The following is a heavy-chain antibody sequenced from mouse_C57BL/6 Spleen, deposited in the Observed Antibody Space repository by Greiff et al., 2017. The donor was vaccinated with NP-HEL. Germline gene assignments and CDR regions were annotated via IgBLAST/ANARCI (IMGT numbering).Heavy chain of an antibody. CDR1: GYAFSSYW. D-gene: IGHD2-5*01. V-gene: IGHV1-80*01. CDR2: IYPGDGDT. CDR3: ARPYYSNYERYFDV. Sequence: QVQLQQSGAELVKPGASVKISCKASGYAFSSYWMNWVKQRPGKGLEWIGQIYPGDGDTNYNGKFKGKATLTADKSSSTAYMQLSSLTSEDSAVYFCARPYYSNYERYFDVWGTGTTVTVSS. J-gene: IGHJ1*03.